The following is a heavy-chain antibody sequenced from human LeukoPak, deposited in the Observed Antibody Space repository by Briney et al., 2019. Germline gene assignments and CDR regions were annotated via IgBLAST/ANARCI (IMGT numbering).Heavy chain of an antibody. CDR2: INPNSGGT. V-gene: IGHV1-2*02. D-gene: IGHD6-13*01. J-gene: IGHJ6*03. CDR3: ARDPHSTSSSWYYMDV. Sequence: GASVKVSCKASGYTFTGYYMHWVRQAPGQGLEWMGWINPNSGGTNYAQKFQGRVTMSRDTSISTAYMELSRLRSDDTAVYYCARDPHSTSSSWYYMDVWGKGTTVTVSS. CDR1: GYTFTGYY.